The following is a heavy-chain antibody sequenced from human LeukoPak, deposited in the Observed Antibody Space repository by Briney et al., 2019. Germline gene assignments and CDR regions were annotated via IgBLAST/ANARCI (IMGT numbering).Heavy chain of an antibody. V-gene: IGHV4-34*01. CDR3: ARKVGGPSRYYFDY. Sequence: SETLSLTCAVHGGSFSGYYWSWIRQPPGKGLEWIGEINHSGSTNYNPSLKSRVTISVDTSKNQFSLKLSSATAADTAVYYCARKVGGPSRYYFDYWGQGTLVTVSS. CDR2: INHSGST. CDR1: GGSFSGYY. J-gene: IGHJ4*02. D-gene: IGHD1-26*01.